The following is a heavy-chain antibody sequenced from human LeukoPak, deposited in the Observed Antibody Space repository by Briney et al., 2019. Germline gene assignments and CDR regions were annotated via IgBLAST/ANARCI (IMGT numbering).Heavy chain of an antibody. V-gene: IGHV3-33*01. J-gene: IGHJ6*02. CDR1: GSTFSSYG. CDR3: ATCPPSSWRYVCF. CDR2: IWYDGSNK. D-gene: IGHD6-13*01. Sequence: PWRSVSLSCAASGSTFSSYGMHWVGQAPGKGLEWVAVIWYDGSNKYYADSVKGRFTISRDNSKNTLYLQMNSLRAEDTAVYYCATCPPSSWRYVCFWGQEHGHR.